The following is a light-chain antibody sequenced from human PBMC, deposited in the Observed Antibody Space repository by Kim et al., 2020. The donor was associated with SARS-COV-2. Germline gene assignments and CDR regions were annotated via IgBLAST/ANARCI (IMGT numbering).Light chain of an antibody. CDR2: AAS. V-gene: IGKV1-39*01. CDR3: QQSYSTPFS. CDR1: QSISSY. Sequence: DIQMTQSPSSLSASVGDRVTITCRASQSISSYLNWYQQKPGKAPKLLIYAASSLQSGVPSRFSGSGSGTDFTLTISSLQPEDFVTYYCQQSYSTPFSFGGGTTVDIK. J-gene: IGKJ4*01.